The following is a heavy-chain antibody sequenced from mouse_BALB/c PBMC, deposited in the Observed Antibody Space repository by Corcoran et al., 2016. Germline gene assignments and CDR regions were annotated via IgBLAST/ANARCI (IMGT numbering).Heavy chain of an antibody. CDR1: GYTFTDYE. J-gene: IGHJ3*01. CDR3: TRYRYRYWFAY. CDR2: IDPETGGT. V-gene: IGHV1-15*01. Sequence: QVQLQQSGAELVRPGASVTLSCKASGYTFTDYEMHWVKQTPVHGLEWIGAIDPETGGTAYNQKFKGKATLTADKSSSTAYMELRSLTSEDSAVYYCTRYRYRYWFAYWCQGTLVTVSA. D-gene: IGHD2-14*01.